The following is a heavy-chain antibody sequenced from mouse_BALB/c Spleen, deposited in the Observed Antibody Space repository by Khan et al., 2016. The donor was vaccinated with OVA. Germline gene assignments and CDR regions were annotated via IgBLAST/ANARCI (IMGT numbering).Heavy chain of an antibody. Sequence: VQLQQSGPDLMKPGASVRISCKASGYSFTSYYIHWVMQTHGKSLEWIGYIDPFSGGTTYNQKFKGKATLTVDKSSSTAYIPLSNLTFEDSAVYYWTRHGYVAWFTYWGQGTLVTVSA. CDR1: GYSFTSYY. D-gene: IGHD2-2*01. V-gene: IGHV1S135*01. CDR2: IDPFSGGT. CDR3: TRHGYVAWFTY. J-gene: IGHJ3*01.